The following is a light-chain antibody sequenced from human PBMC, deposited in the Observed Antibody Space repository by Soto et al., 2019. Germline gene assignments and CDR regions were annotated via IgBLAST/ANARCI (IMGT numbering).Light chain of an antibody. V-gene: IGLV1-47*01. J-gene: IGLJ2*01. Sequence: QSALTQPPSTSGTPGQRVTISCSGSSSNIGSNSVYWYQQLPGTAPKLLIYRNTQRPSGVPDRFSGSKSGTSASLAISGLRFEDEADYYCAAWDDSLSGRGVFGGGTQLTVL. CDR1: SSNIGSNS. CDR3: AAWDDSLSGRGV. CDR2: RNT.